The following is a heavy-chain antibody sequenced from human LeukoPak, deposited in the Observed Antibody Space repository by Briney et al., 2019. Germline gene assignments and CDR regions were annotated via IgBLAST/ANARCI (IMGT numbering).Heavy chain of an antibody. V-gene: IGHV4-39*01. CDR2: VSYSGST. CDR1: GGSISSTSYY. Sequence: PSETLCLTCAGSGGSISSTSYYWGWIRQPPGKGLEWIGSVSYSGSTYFNVSLKSRVTISLDTSKNQFSLKLSSVIAADTAVYYCVRQRDSGFFDYWGQDARVSVSS. D-gene: IGHD6-25*01. J-gene: IGHJ4*02. CDR3: VRQRDSGFFDY.